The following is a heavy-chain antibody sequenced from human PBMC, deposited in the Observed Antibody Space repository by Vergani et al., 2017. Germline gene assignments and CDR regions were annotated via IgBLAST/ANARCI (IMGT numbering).Heavy chain of an antibody. D-gene: IGHD3-10*01. CDR1: GYTFTGYY. CDR2: INPNSGGT. J-gene: IGHJ6*02. Sequence: QVQLVQSGAEVKKPGASVKVSCKASGYTFTGYYMHWVRQAPGQRLEWMGWINPNSGGTNYAQKFQGRVTMTRDTSISTAYMELSRLRSDDTAVYYCARWVVRGVTNPKSLNYYYYGMDVWGQGTTVTVSS. V-gene: IGHV1-2*02. CDR3: ARWVVRGVTNPKSLNYYYYGMDV.